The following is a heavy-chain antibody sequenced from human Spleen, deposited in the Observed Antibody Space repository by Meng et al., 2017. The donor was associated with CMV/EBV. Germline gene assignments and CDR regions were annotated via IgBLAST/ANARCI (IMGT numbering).Heavy chain of an antibody. Sequence: QLRLHATGPGVVKRSATRYHTCTVDGGCISGYYWSWDRQPAGEGREWIGRIYTSGSNNYNPSFLSRVTLTVDTSKNQSSLKLGSVTAADTAMYYCARGLTQWLPFDYWGQGTLVTVSS. CDR2: IYTSGSN. D-gene: IGHD6-19*01. CDR1: GGCISGYY. V-gene: IGHV4-4*07. J-gene: IGHJ4*02. CDR3: ARGLTQWLPFDY.